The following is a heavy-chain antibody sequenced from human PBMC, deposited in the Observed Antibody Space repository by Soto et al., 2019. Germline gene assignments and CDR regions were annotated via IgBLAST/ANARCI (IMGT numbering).Heavy chain of an antibody. V-gene: IGHV5-51*01. D-gene: IGHD2-2*01. CDR1: GFTFTSYW. CDR3: AKHEGYCSSTTCSNFDY. J-gene: IGHJ4*02. CDR2: IYPGDSDT. Sequence: LGESLKISYKASGFTFTSYWIAWVRQMPGKGLEWMGIIYPGDSDTSYSPSFQGQVTISADKSINTAYLQWSSLKASDTAMYYCAKHEGYCSSTTCSNFDYSGQGPLVTVSS.